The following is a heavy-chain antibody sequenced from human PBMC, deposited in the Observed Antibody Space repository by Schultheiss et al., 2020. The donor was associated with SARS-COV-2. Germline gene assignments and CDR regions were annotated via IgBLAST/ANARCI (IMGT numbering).Heavy chain of an antibody. D-gene: IGHD3-10*01. Sequence: GGSLRLSCAASGFTFSSYGMHWVRQAPGKGLEWVAVISYDGSNKYYADSVKGRFTISRDNSKNTLYLQMNSLRAEDTAVYYCAKDTAMTPPVKTVDYWGQGTLVTVSS. V-gene: IGHV3-30*18. CDR3: AKDTAMTPPVKTVDY. CDR2: ISYDGSNK. CDR1: GFTFSSYG. J-gene: IGHJ4*02.